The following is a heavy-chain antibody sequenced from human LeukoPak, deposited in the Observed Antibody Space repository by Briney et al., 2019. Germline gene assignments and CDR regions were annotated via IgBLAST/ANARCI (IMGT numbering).Heavy chain of an antibody. CDR3: ARDRGGYMAY. CDR2: ISTSTGNP. V-gene: IGHV7-4-1*02. D-gene: IGHD5-12*01. Sequence: ASVKVSCKASGYSFSIYALNWVRQAPGQGLECMGWISTSTGNPTYAPAFAGRFVFSLDTSVNTAYLQINSLQPDDTAIYYCARDRGGYMAYWGQGTLVTVSS. CDR1: GYSFSIYA. J-gene: IGHJ4*02.